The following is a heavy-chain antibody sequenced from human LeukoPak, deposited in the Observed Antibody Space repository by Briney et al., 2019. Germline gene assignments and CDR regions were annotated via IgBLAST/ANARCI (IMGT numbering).Heavy chain of an antibody. D-gene: IGHD5/OR15-5a*01. Sequence: ASVKVSCKASGYTFTDYYMHWVRQAPGQGLEWMGWINPNSGGTNYAQKFQGRVTMTRDTSISTAYMELSGLRSDDTAVYYCAPTGRVVSTIREYYFDYWGQGTLVTVSS. CDR2: INPNSGGT. J-gene: IGHJ4*02. CDR1: GYTFTDYY. CDR3: APTGRVVSTIREYYFDY. V-gene: IGHV1-2*02.